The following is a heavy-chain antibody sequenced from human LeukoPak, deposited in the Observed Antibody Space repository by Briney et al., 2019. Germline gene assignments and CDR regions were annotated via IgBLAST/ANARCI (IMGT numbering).Heavy chain of an antibody. CDR1: GFTLGTFY. J-gene: IGHJ4*02. V-gene: IGHV3-7*01. CDR2: IKPDGREK. Sequence: PGGSLRLSCAASGFTLGTFYMTWVRQTPGKGLEWVANIKPDGREKNYVDSVKGRFTISRDNAKNSLYLQMSGLRFEDTAVYYCARDHYGYLDYWGQETLVTVSS. D-gene: IGHD3-10*01. CDR3: ARDHYGYLDY.